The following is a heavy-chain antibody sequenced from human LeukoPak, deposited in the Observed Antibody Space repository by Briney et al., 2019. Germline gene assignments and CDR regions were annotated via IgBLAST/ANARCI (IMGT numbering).Heavy chain of an antibody. CDR3: ARDGLPYYYDSSGFHLPHFDC. Sequence: ASVKVSCKASGYTFTNYGITWVRQAPGQGLEWMGWISAYNGNANYAQKFQDRITMTIDTSTSAAYMELRSLRSDDTAVYYCARDGLPYYYDSSGFHLPHFDCWGQGTLVTVSS. CDR2: ISAYNGNA. J-gene: IGHJ4*02. V-gene: IGHV1-18*01. D-gene: IGHD3-22*01. CDR1: GYTFTNYG.